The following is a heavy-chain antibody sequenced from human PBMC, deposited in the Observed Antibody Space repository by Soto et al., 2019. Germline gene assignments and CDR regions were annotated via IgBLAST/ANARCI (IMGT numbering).Heavy chain of an antibody. J-gene: IGHJ4*02. CDR2: INHSGST. CDR1: GRSFGGYY. Sequence: TSETLSLTCAVYGRSFGGYYLNWIRQPPGKGLEWTGEINHSGSTNYNPSLKSRVTISVDTSKNQFSLKLSSVTAADTALYYCDRVPDYWAQGTLVTVSS. CDR3: DRVPDY. V-gene: IGHV4-34*01. D-gene: IGHD2-2*01.